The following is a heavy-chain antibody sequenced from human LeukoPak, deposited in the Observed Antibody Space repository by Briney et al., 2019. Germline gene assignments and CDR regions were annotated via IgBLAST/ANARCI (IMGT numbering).Heavy chain of an antibody. D-gene: IGHD6-19*01. V-gene: IGHV4-61*01. CDR1: GGSVSSGSYS. CDR2: IYYSEST. J-gene: IGHJ4*02. CDR3: ARVSGGSGWYYFDY. Sequence: SETLSLTCTVSGGSVSSGSYSWSWIRQPPGKGLEWIGYIYYSESTSYNPSLKSRVTISIDTSKNQFSLKLSSVTAADTAVYYCARVSGGSGWYYFDYWGQGTLVTVSS.